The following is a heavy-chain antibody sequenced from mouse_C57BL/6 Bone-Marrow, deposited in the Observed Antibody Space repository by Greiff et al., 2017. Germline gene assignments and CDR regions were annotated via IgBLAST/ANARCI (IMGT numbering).Heavy chain of an antibody. CDR1: GFTFSSYA. D-gene: IGHD2-2*01. CDR2: ISDGGSYT. Sequence: EVQVVESGGGLVKPGGSLKLSCAASGFTFSSYAMSWVRQTPEKRLEWVATISDGGSYTYYPDNVKGRFTISRDNAKNNLYLQMSHLKSEDTAMYYCARESGYDDYWGQGTTLTVSS. V-gene: IGHV5-4*01. J-gene: IGHJ2*01. CDR3: ARESGYDDY.